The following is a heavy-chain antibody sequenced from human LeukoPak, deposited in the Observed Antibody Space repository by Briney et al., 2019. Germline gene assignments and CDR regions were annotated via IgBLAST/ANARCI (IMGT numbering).Heavy chain of an antibody. Sequence: SETLSLTCTVSGGSISSYYWSWIRQPPGKGLEWIGYIYYSGSTNYNPSLKSRVTISVDTSKNQFSLKLSSVTAADTAVCYCARQFLPGIAAASYYYYYYGMDVWGQGTTVTVSS. CDR1: GGSISSYY. CDR2: IYYSGST. V-gene: IGHV4-59*08. J-gene: IGHJ6*02. D-gene: IGHD6-13*01. CDR3: ARQFLPGIAAASYYYYYYGMDV.